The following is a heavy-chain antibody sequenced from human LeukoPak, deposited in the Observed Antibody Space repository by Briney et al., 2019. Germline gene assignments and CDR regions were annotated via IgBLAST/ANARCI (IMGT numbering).Heavy chain of an antibody. D-gene: IGHD2-15*01. Sequence: GGSLRLSXAASGFTFNSYWMSWVRQTPEKGVEWVANINQDGSEKYYVDSVKGRFTISRDNAKSSLFLQMNSLRAEDTAVYYCARHGGSSYSYAFDIWGQGTMVTVSS. V-gene: IGHV3-7*01. CDR2: INQDGSEK. CDR1: GFTFNSYW. J-gene: IGHJ3*02. CDR3: ARHGGSSYSYAFDI.